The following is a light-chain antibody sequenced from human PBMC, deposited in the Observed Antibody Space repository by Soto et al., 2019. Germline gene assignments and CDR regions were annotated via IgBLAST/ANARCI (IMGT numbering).Light chain of an antibody. Sequence: EMVMTQSPAILSVSPGESATLSCRASQSVNSNYLAWYQQHPGQPPRLLIYGISTRATGIPARFSGSGSGTEFTLTISSLQSEDFAVYYCHQYDNWPPWTFGQGTKVDI. V-gene: IGKV3-15*01. CDR3: HQYDNWPPWT. CDR1: QSVNSN. CDR2: GIS. J-gene: IGKJ1*01.